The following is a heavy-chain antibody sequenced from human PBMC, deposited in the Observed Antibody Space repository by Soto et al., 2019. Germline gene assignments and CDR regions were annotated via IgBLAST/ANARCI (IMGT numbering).Heavy chain of an antibody. J-gene: IGHJ4*02. V-gene: IGHV1-69*08. CDR3: EREPMSFLLRGPTVDY. D-gene: IGHD3-16*01. CDR1: ADTFTSFT. CDR2: FNPILNIG. Sequence: QVQLVQSWAEVKKPGSSVKVSCKASADTFTSFTINWVREAPGQGLEWVGKFNPILNIGDYAQKFQGILSITADKSTRTTFMELSSLKSEDTAVYYCEREPMSFLLRGPTVDYLGQGTLVAVSS.